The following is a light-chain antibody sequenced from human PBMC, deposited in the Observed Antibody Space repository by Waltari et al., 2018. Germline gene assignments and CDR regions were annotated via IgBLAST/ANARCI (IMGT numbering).Light chain of an antibody. CDR2: GND. CDR1: SPTIGTNT. J-gene: IGLJ2*01. Sequence: QSVLTQPPSVSGTPVQRVPISCSGSSPTIGTNTVHWYQALPGTAPKLLIHGNDQRPAGVPDRFSGSKSGTSGSLAISGLQPEDETDYYCAAWDESLKGWVFGGGTRLTVL. CDR3: AAWDESLKGWV. V-gene: IGLV1-44*01.